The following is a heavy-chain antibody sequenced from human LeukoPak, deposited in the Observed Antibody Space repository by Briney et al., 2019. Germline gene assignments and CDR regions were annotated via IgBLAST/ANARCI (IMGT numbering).Heavy chain of an antibody. CDR2: ISAYNGNT. CDR1: GYTFTSYG. Sequence: KXSCKASGYTFTSYGISWVRQAPGQGLEWMGWISAYNGNTNYAQKLQGRVTMTTDTSTSTAYMELRSLRSDDTAVYYCARIPITIFGVVSFESDYWGQGTLVTVSS. V-gene: IGHV1-18*01. D-gene: IGHD3-3*01. J-gene: IGHJ4*02. CDR3: ARIPITIFGVVSFESDY.